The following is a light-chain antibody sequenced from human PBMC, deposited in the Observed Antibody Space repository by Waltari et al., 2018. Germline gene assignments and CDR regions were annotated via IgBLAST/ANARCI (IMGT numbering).Light chain of an antibody. V-gene: IGLV3-19*01. CDR2: GHD. CDR1: SLRRSY. Sequence: SSELTQAPAVSVALGQTVRIPCQVDSLRRSYARWYQQRPGQAPFLVLYGHDNRPSGIPDRFSGSTSGNTASLTITRAQAEDAGVYYCLSRDSSSTRVFGGGTTLTV. CDR3: LSRDSSSTRV. J-gene: IGLJ3*02.